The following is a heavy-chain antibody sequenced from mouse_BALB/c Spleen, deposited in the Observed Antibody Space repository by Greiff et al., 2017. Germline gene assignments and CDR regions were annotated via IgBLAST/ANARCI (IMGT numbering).Heavy chain of an antibody. Sequence: VQLQQSGAELVKPGASVKLSCTASGFNIKDTYMHWVKQRPEQGLEWIGRIDPANGNTKYDPKFQGKATITADTSSNTAYLQLSSLTSEDTAVYYCARDDYDWYFDVWGAGTGHRLL. D-gene: IGHD2-4*01. CDR1: GFNIKDTY. J-gene: IGHJ1*01. CDR3: ARDDYDWYFDV. V-gene: IGHV14-3*02. CDR2: IDPANGNT.